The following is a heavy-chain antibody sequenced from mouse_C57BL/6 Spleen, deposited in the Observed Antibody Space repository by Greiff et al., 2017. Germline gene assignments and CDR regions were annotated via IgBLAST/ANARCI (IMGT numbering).Heavy chain of an antibody. V-gene: IGHV1-69*01. CDR3: ARWEGYGFDV. CDR2: IDPSDSYT. D-gene: IGHD1-1*02. CDR1: GYTFTGYW. J-gene: IGHJ1*03. Sequence: QVQLQQSGAELMKPGASVKLSCKATGYTFTGYWIEWVKQRPGHGLEWIGEIDPSDSYTNYNQKFKGKSTLTVDKSSSTAYMQLSSLTSEDSAVYYCARWEGYGFDVWGTGTTVTVSS.